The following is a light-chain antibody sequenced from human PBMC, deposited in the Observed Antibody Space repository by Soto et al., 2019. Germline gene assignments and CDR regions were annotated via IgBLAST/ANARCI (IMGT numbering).Light chain of an antibody. CDR2: ATS. V-gene: IGKV1-16*01. Sequence: DIQMTQSPSSLSASVGDRVIITCRASQAVSTYLAWFQQKPGKDPKSLIYATSNLQSGVPSRFSGSRSGTDFTLTISSLQPEDFATYYCQQYETYPLTFGGGTNVDVK. CDR3: QQYETYPLT. CDR1: QAVSTY. J-gene: IGKJ4*01.